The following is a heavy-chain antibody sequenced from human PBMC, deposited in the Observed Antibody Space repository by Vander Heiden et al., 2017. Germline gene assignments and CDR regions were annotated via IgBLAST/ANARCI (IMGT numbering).Heavy chain of an antibody. CDR1: GFPFSRYA. J-gene: IGHJ4*02. CDR3: AKAHYYDSSGYYGLDYFDY. D-gene: IGHD3-22*01. V-gene: IGHV3-23*01. CDR2: ISSSGAAT. Sequence: EVQLLESGGGLVQPGGSLRLSCAASGFPFSRYAMSWVRQAPGKGLEWVSAISSSGAATYYADSLKGRFTISRDNSKNTLYLQMNSLRAEDTAVYYCAKAHYYDSSGYYGLDYFDYWGQGTLVTVSS.